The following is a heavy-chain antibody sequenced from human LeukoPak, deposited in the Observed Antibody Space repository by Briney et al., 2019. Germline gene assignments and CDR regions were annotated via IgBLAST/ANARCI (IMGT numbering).Heavy chain of an antibody. CDR3: ARPRVEHDYDTSGSFET. CDR2: INPRSSST. CDR1: GYTFTTYY. J-gene: IGHJ4*02. V-gene: IGHV1-46*01. Sequence: ASVKVSCKAAGYTFTTYYIHWVRQAPGQGLEWMGIINPRSSSTTYAQKFQGRVTMTRDTSTSTVYMEVRSLRSEDAAVYYCARPRVEHDYDTSGSFETWGQGTLVIVSS. D-gene: IGHD3-22*01.